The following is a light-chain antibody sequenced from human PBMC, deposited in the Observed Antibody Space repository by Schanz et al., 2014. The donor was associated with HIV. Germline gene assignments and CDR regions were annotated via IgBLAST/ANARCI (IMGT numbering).Light chain of an antibody. CDR1: QTIGRL. Sequence: IQMSPSPSTVSASVGDRVTITCRARQTIGRLMAWYQQKPGRAPKLLIYQASTLETGVPSRFSGSGSGTSFPLTITSLQPDDFATYYCQQCVTYPYTFGQGTKLDIK. V-gene: IGKV1-5*03. CDR3: QQCVTYPYT. CDR2: QAS. J-gene: IGKJ2*01.